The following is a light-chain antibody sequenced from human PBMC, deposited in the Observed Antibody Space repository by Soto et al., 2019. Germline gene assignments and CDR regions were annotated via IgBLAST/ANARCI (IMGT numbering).Light chain of an antibody. CDR1: SSDVGFYNY. J-gene: IGLJ2*01. Sequence: QSALTQPASVSGSPGQSITISCTGTSSDVGFYNYVSWYQQHPGKAPKLIIYEVSDRPSGVSDRFSGSKSDNTASLTISGLQTDDEADYYCSSYTSANTLVFGGGTKVNVL. CDR3: SSYTSANTLV. V-gene: IGLV2-14*01. CDR2: EVS.